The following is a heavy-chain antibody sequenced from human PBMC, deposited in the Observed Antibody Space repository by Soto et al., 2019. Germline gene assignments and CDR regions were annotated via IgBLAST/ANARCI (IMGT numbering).Heavy chain of an antibody. CDR2: INPSGGST. CDR3: ARVNGSGSYSPYYYYYFGMDV. CDR1: GYTFTSYY. J-gene: IGHJ6*02. D-gene: IGHD1-26*01. Sequence: QVQLVQSGAEVKKPGASVKVSCKASGYTFTSYYMHWVRQAPGQGLEWMGIINPSGGSTSYAQKFQGRVTMTRDTSTSTVYMELSSLRSEDTAVYYCARVNGSGSYSPYYYYYFGMDVWGQGTTVTVSS. V-gene: IGHV1-46*01.